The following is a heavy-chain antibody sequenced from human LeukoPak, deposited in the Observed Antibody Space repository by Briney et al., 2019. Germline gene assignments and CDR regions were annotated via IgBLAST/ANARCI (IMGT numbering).Heavy chain of an antibody. D-gene: IGHD3-9*01. J-gene: IGHJ6*03. CDR2: IYPGGSDT. Sequence: GESLKISCKGSGYSFTNYWIGWVRQMPGKGLEWMGIIYPGGSDTRYSPSFQGQITISGDKSISTAYLQWSSLKASDTAMYYCARHLDILTGYYRGDYYYYMDVWGKGTTVTVSS. CDR1: GYSFTNYW. V-gene: IGHV5-51*01. CDR3: ARHLDILTGYYRGDYYYYMDV.